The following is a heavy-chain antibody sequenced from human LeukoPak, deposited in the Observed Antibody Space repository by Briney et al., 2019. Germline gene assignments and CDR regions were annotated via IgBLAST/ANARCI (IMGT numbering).Heavy chain of an antibody. CDR1: GYTFTSYA. Sequence: ASVKVSCKASGYTFTSYAMNWVRQAPGQGLEWMGWINTNTGNPTYAQGFTGRFVFSLDTSVSTAYLQISSLKAEDTALYYCAKDKTTVVTPLVDYWGQGTLVTVSS. CDR2: INTNTGNP. J-gene: IGHJ4*02. V-gene: IGHV7-4-1*02. CDR3: AKDKTTVVTPLVDY. D-gene: IGHD4-23*01.